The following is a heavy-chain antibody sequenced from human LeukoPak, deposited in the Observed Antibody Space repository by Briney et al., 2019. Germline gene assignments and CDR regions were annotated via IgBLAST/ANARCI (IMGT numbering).Heavy chain of an antibody. Sequence: SETLSLTCAVYGGSFSGYYWGWIRQPPAKGLEWIGEINRGGDTNYNPSLKSRVTISVDTSKNQFSLKLSSVTAADTAVYYCAGGTYSGSYYNYWGQGTLVPVSS. V-gene: IGHV4-34*01. D-gene: IGHD1-26*01. J-gene: IGHJ4*02. CDR1: GGSFSGYY. CDR3: AGGTYSGSYYNY. CDR2: INRGGDT.